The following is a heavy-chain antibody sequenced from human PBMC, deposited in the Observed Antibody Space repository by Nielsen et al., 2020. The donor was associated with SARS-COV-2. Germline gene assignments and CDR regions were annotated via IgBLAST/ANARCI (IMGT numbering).Heavy chain of an antibody. D-gene: IGHD6-13*01. CDR3: TTDGRRIAAAED. CDR1: GFTFSSYS. J-gene: IGHJ4*02. Sequence: GESLKISCAASGFTFSSYSMNWVRQAPGKGLEWVGRIKSKTDGGTTDYAAPVKGRFTISRDDSKNTLYLQMNSLKTEDTAVYYCTTDGRRIAAAEDWGQGTLVTVSS. V-gene: IGHV3-15*01. CDR2: IKSKTDGGTT.